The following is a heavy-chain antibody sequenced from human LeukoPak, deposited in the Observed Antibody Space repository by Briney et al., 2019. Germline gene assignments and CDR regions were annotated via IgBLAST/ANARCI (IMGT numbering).Heavy chain of an antibody. CDR3: AGEPPSSRYFYYYGVDV. J-gene: IGHJ6*02. V-gene: IGHV1-46*01. D-gene: IGHD2-2*01. CDR1: GYTFTSYH. CDR2: INLSGGST. Sequence: ASVKVSCKASGYTFTSYHMHWVRQAPGQGLEWMGKINLSGGSTTYAQKFQGRVTITRDTSASTAYMELSSLRSEDTAVYYCAGEPPSSRYFYYYGVDVWGQGTTVTVSS.